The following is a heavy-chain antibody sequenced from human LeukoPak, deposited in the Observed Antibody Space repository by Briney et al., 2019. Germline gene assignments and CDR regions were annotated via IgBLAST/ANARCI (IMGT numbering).Heavy chain of an antibody. CDR2: ISYDGSNK. CDR1: GFTFSSYG. J-gene: IGHJ4*02. D-gene: IGHD6-19*01. V-gene: IGHV3-30*18. Sequence: GGSLRLSCAASGFTFSSYGMHWVRQAPGKGLEWVAVISYDGSNKYYADSVKGRLTISRDNSKNTLYLQMNSLRAEDTAVYYCAKADSSGWYGGDFDYWGQGTLVTVSS. CDR3: AKADSSGWYGGDFDY.